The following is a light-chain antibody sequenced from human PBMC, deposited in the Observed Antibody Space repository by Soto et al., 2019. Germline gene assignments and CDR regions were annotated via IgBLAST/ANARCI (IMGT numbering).Light chain of an antibody. Sequence: DIQVTQSPSSLSASVGDTVILTCRATQNITTFLNWYHQKPGEGPKLLIYSTSSLQTGVPSRFSGTGSGTVFTLTISSLLPEDFATYDGQQSYDLPYTFGQGTKVDLK. CDR1: QNITTF. CDR3: QQSYDLPYT. V-gene: IGKV1-39*01. CDR2: STS. J-gene: IGKJ2*01.